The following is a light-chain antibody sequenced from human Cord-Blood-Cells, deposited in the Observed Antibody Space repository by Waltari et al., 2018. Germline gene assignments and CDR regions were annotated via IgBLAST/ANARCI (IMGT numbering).Light chain of an antibody. Sequence: IQLTQSPSSLSASVGDRVNITCRASQGISSYLAWYQQKPGKAPKLLIYAASTLQSGVPSRCSGSGSGTDFTLTISSLQPEDFATYYCQQLNSYPLITFGQGTRLEIK. CDR1: QGISSY. CDR3: QQLNSYPLIT. CDR2: AAS. V-gene: IGKV1-9*01. J-gene: IGKJ5*01.